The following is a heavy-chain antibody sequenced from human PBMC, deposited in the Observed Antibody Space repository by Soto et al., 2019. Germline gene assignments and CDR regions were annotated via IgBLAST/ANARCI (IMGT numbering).Heavy chain of an antibody. CDR3: ARDQDILTGPGAFDI. CDR2: IIPILGTA. CDR1: GGTFSSYA. Sequence: ASVKVSCKASGGTFSSYAISWVRQAPGQGLEWMGGIIPILGTANYAQKFQGRVTITADESTSTAYMELSSLRSEDTAVYYCARDQDILTGPGAFDIWGQGTMVTVSS. J-gene: IGHJ3*02. D-gene: IGHD3-9*01. V-gene: IGHV1-69*13.